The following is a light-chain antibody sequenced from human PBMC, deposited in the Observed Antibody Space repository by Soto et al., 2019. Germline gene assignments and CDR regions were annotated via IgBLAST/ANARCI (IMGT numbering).Light chain of an antibody. V-gene: IGLV3-21*04. J-gene: IGLJ2*01. Sequence: SYELTQPPSVSVATGKTARITCGGNNIGSKSVHWYQQKPGQAPVLVIYFDSDRPSGIPERFSGSNSVNTATLTISRVEAGDEADYYCQVWDSSSDHVVFGGGTKLTVL. CDR2: FDS. CDR1: NIGSKS. CDR3: QVWDSSSDHVV.